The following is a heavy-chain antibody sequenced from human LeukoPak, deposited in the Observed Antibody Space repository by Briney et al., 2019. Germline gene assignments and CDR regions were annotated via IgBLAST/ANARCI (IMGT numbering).Heavy chain of an antibody. CDR3: ARLHSRRVTMVRGANYDY. V-gene: IGHV1-18*01. J-gene: IGHJ4*02. CDR1: GYTFTSYG. D-gene: IGHD3-10*01. Sequence: ASVKVSCKASGYTFTSYGISWVRQAPGQGLEWMGWISAYNGNTNYAQKLQGRVTMTTDTSTSTAYMELRSLRSDDTAVYYCARLHSRRVTMVRGANYDYWGQGTLVTVSS. CDR2: ISAYNGNT.